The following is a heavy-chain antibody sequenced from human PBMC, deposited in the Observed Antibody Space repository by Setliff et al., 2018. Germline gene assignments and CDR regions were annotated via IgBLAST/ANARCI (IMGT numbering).Heavy chain of an antibody. Sequence: SETLSLTCAVYGASFSGTYCSWIRQSPGKGLEWIGEINHTGSPNWIGEVNHSGSPNYNPSLKSRVTMSVDTSKNQFSLKLTSVTAADTAVYYCRVWVDMIEVDSWAQGTLVTVSS. CDR3: RVWVDMIEVDS. CDR1: GASFSGTY. J-gene: IGHJ4*02. V-gene: IGHV4-34*01. D-gene: IGHD3-22*01. CDR2: VNHSGSP.